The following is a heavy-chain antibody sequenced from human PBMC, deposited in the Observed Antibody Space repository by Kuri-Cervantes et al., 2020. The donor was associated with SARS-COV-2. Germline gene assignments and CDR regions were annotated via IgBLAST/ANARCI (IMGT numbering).Heavy chain of an antibody. Sequence: ASVKVSCKASGYTFTSYGIGWVRQAPGQGLEWMGWISAYNGNTNYAQKLQGRVTMTTDTSTSTAYMELRSLRSDDTAVYYCARDRGSSGWSWVYYYYGMDVWGQGTTVTVSS. D-gene: IGHD6-19*01. V-gene: IGHV1-18*01. CDR3: ARDRGSSGWSWVYYYYGMDV. CDR2: ISAYNGNT. J-gene: IGHJ6*02. CDR1: GYTFTSYG.